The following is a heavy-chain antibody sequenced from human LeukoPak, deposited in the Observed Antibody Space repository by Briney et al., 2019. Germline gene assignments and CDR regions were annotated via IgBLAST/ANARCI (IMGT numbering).Heavy chain of an antibody. CDR2: IYHSGNT. D-gene: IGHD1-26*01. V-gene: IGHV4-38-2*02. J-gene: IGHJ4*02. Sequence: SETLSLTCTVSSYSISSGYYWGWIRQPPGKGLEWIGSIYHSGNTDYKPSLKSRVTISVDTSKNQISLRLNSVTAADTAIYYCAKSGGYGLIDYWGQGTLVTVSS. CDR1: SYSISSGYY. CDR3: AKSGGYGLIDY.